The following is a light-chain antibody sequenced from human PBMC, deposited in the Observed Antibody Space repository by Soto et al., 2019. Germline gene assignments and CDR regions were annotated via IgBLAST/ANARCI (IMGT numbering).Light chain of an antibody. CDR1: TSDVGSYDL. CDR2: EVS. CDR3: CSYAGGRSPYV. J-gene: IGLJ1*01. V-gene: IGLV2-23*02. Sequence: QSALTQPASVSGSPGQSITISCTGTTSDVGSYDLDSWYQQHPGKAPKIMIYEVSKRPSGDSNRFSGSKSGNTASLTISGLQAEDEADYYCCSYAGGRSPYVFGTGTKVTVL.